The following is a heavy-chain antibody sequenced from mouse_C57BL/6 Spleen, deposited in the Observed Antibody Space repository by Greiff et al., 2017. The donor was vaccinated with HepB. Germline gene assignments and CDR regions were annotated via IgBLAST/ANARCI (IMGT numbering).Heavy chain of an antibody. J-gene: IGHJ1*03. Sequence: QVQLQQPGAELVKPGASVKLSCKASGYTFTSYWMHWVKQRPGRGLEWIGRIDPNSGGTKYNEKFKSKATLTVDKPSSTAYMQLSSLTSEDAAVYYCARSPYGSSYDWYFDVWGTGTTVTVSS. V-gene: IGHV1-72*01. D-gene: IGHD1-1*01. CDR3: ARSPYGSSYDWYFDV. CDR1: GYTFTSYW. CDR2: IDPNSGGT.